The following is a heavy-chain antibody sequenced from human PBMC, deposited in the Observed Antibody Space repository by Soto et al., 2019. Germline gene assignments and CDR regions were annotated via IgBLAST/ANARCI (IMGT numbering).Heavy chain of an antibody. CDR3: SRGENYDILTGYYFDY. V-gene: IGHV4-59*01. CDR1: GGSISGYY. D-gene: IGHD3-9*01. CDR2: IYYSGST. Sequence: SETMSRTCTVSGGSISGYYWGWIRQPQGKGLEWIGYIYYSGSTNYNPSLKSRVTISVDTSKNQFSMKLSSVTAADTAVYYCSRGENYDILTGYYFDYWGQGTLVTVSS. J-gene: IGHJ4*02.